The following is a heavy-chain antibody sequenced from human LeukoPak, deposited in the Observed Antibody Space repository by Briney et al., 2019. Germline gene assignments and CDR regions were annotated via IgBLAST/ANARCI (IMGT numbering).Heavy chain of an antibody. D-gene: IGHD3-9*01. J-gene: IGHJ4*02. CDR3: ARQYYDILTGYYILDY. CDR2: IYSSGST. V-gene: IGHV4-4*07. CDR1: GGSISNYY. Sequence: SETLSLTCTVSGGSISNYYWNWIRQPAGKGLEWIGRIYSSGSTNYNPSLKSRVAMSADTSKNQFSLKLSSVTAADTAVYYCARQYYDILTGYYILDYWGQGTLVTVSS.